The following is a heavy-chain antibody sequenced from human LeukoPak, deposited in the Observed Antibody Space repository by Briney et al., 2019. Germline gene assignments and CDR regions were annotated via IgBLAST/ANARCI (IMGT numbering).Heavy chain of an antibody. CDR2: IYYSGST. J-gene: IGHJ6*02. V-gene: IGHV4-59*01. CDR1: GGSISSYY. Sequence: SETLSLTCTVSGGSISSYYWSWIRQPPGKGLEWIGYIYYSGSTNYNPSLKSRVTISVDTSKNQFSLKLSSVTAADTAVYYCAGDGALDYYYGMDVWGQGTTVTVSS. D-gene: IGHD4-17*01. CDR3: AGDGALDYYYGMDV.